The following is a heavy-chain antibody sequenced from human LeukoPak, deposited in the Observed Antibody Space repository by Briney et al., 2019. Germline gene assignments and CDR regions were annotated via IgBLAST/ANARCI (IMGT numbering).Heavy chain of an antibody. CDR1: GFAFSTYW. CDR3: ARDSSGYQ. J-gene: IGHJ4*02. CDR2: IKEDGSEK. D-gene: IGHD3-22*01. V-gene: IGHV3-7*01. Sequence: GSLRLSCAASGFAFSTYWMSWVRQAPGKGLEWVANIKEDGSEKYYGDSVKGRFTISRDNAKNSLYLQMNSLRAEDTAVYYCARDSSGYQWGQGTLVTVSS.